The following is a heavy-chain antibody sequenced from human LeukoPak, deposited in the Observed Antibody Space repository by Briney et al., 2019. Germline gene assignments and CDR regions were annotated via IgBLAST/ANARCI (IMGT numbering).Heavy chain of an antibody. CDR1: GGSFSGYY. V-gene: IGHV4-34*01. Sequence: SEILSLTCAVYGGSFSGYYWSWIRQPPGKGLEWIGEINHSGSTNYNPSLKSRVTISVDTSKNQFSLKLSSVTAADTAVYYCARGPDGYNGLAVDYWGQGTLVTVSS. D-gene: IGHD5-24*01. CDR3: ARGPDGYNGLAVDY. J-gene: IGHJ4*02. CDR2: INHSGST.